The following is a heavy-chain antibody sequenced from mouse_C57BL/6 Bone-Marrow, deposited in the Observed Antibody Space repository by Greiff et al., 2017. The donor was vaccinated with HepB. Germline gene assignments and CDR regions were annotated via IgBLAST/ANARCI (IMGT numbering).Heavy chain of an antibody. CDR1: GYTFTSYW. D-gene: IGHD2-1*01. V-gene: IGHV1-50*01. CDR3: APLLHYAMDY. CDR2: IDPSDSYT. Sequence: QVQLQQSGAELVKPGASVKLSCKASGYTFTSYWMQWVKQRPGQGLEWIGEIDPSDSYTNYNQKFKGKATLTVDTSSSTAYMQLSSLTSEDSAVYYCAPLLHYAMDYWGQGTSVTVSS. J-gene: IGHJ4*01.